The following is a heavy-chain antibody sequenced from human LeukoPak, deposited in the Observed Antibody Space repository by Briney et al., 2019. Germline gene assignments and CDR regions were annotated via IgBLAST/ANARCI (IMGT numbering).Heavy chain of an antibody. CDR3: AKDSLVGSSWDPGYMDV. CDR2: ISSSSYI. V-gene: IGHV3-21*01. J-gene: IGHJ6*03. Sequence: GGSLRLPCAASGFTFSSYSMNWVRQAPGKGLEWVSSISSSSYIYYADSVKGRFTISRDNAKNSLYLQMNSLRAEDTAVYYCAKDSLVGSSWDPGYMDVWGKGTTVTISS. D-gene: IGHD6-13*01. CDR1: GFTFSSYS.